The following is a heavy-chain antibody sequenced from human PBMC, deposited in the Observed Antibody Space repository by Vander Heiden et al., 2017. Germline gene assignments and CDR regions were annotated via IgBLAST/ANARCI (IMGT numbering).Heavy chain of an antibody. CDR1: GHSAPSNSAA. CDR3: ARVRDTVSYWYFDL. J-gene: IGHJ2*01. Sequence: QVQLQQSGPGLVKPSLPLPLTCAIPGHSAPSNSAAWTWTRQFPSRGLGWLGRTYYRYKWYNDYAVSVKSRITINPDTSKNQFSLQLNSVTPEDTAVYYCARVRDTVSYWYFDLWGRGTLVTVSS. D-gene: IGHD4-17*01. V-gene: IGHV6-1*01. CDR2: TYYRYKWYN.